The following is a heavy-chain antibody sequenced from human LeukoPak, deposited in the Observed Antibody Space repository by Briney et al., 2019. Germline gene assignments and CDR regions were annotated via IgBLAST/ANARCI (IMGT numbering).Heavy chain of an antibody. CDR3: ARDWKESHSPYYMDI. V-gene: IGHV3-33*05. Sequence: TGGSLRLSCAASGFTFDAFGMQWVRQAPGKGLEWLAFISPDGINKKYADSLKGRFTISRDNSEETLYLQVADIRVEDTGVYICARDWKESHSPYYMDIWGRGTTVIVSS. D-gene: IGHD1-1*01. CDR2: ISPDGINK. J-gene: IGHJ6*03. CDR1: GFTFDAFG.